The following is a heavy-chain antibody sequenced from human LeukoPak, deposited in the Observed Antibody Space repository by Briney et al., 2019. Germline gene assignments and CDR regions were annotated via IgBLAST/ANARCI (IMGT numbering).Heavy chain of an antibody. D-gene: IGHD3-10*01. V-gene: IGHV3-30-3*02. Sequence: GGSLRLSCAASGFTFSSYAMHWARQAPGKGLEWVAVISYDGSNKYYADSVKGRFTISRDNSKNTLHLQMNSLRAEDTAVYYCAKTSFLSGSYYSGDYWGQGTLVTVSS. J-gene: IGHJ4*02. CDR1: GFTFSSYA. CDR3: AKTSFLSGSYYSGDY. CDR2: ISYDGSNK.